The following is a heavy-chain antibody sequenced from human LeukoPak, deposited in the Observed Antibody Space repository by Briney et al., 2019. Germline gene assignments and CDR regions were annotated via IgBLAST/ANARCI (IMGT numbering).Heavy chain of an antibody. CDR2: IGGHVHST. CDR3: ANHRTPDRYHWNYFDY. Sequence: PGGSLRLSCTTAGFRFGDYAMSWVRQAPGTGLEWVSSIGGHVHSTYYADSVIGRFTISRDDSKNTLYLQMNSLRANDTAIYYCANHRTPDRYHWNYFDYWGQGTLVTVSS. V-gene: IGHV3-23*01. CDR1: GFRFGDYA. D-gene: IGHD1-20*01. J-gene: IGHJ4*02.